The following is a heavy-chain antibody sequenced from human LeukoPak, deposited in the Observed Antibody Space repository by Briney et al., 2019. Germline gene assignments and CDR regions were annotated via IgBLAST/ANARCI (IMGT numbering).Heavy chain of an antibody. Sequence: SETLSLTCTVSGGSISSYYWSWIRQPAGKGLEWIGRIYTSGSTYYNPSLKSRVTISVDRSKNQFSLKLSSVTAADTAVYYCASYVGYYDSSGYYPQQARRFDYWGQGTLVTVSS. CDR2: IYTSGST. J-gene: IGHJ4*02. CDR3: ASYVGYYDSSGYYPQQARRFDY. V-gene: IGHV4-4*07. CDR1: GGSISSYY. D-gene: IGHD3-22*01.